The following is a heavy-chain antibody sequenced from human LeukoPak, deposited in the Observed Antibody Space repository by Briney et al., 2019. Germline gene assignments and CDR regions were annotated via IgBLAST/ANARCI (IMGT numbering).Heavy chain of an antibody. CDR1: GFTFSSYW. Sequence: PGGSLRLSCVASGFTFSSYWMHWVRQAPGKGLVWVSRINSDGSITDYADSVKGRFTISRDNSKNTLYLQMNSLRAEDTAVYYCARVGYTGTWYSSPPFDYWGQGTLVTVSS. V-gene: IGHV3-74*01. CDR3: ARVGYTGTWYSSPPFDY. CDR2: INSDGSIT. D-gene: IGHD6-13*01. J-gene: IGHJ4*02.